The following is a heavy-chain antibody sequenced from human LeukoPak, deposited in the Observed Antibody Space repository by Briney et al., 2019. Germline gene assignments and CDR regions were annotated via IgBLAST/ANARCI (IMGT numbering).Heavy chain of an antibody. CDR1: GFTFSSYG. CDR3: AKDRGIAAAGVVAYFDY. V-gene: IGHV3-30*18. J-gene: IGHJ4*02. D-gene: IGHD6-13*01. CDR2: ISYDGSNK. Sequence: GGSLGLSCAASGFTFSSYGMHWVRQAPGKGLEWVAVISYDGSNKYYADSVKGRFTISRDNSKKTLYLQMNSLRAEDTAVYYCAKDRGIAAAGVVAYFDYWGQGTLVTVSS.